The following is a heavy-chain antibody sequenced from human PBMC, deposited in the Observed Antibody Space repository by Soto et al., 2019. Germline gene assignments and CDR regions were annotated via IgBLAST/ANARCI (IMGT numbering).Heavy chain of an antibody. V-gene: IGHV3-13*01. CDR3: ARAEDYGGNSGFDY. CDR2: IGTAGDT. CDR1: GFTFSSYD. D-gene: IGHD4-17*01. Sequence: GGSLRLSCAASGFTFSSYDMHWVRQATGKGLEWVSAIGTAGDTYYPGSVKGRFTISRENAKNSLYLQMNSLRAGDTAVYYCARAEDYGGNSGFDYWGQGTLVTVSS. J-gene: IGHJ4*02.